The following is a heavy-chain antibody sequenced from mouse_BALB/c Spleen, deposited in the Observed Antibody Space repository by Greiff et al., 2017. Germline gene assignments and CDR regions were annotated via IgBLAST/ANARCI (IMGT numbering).Heavy chain of an antibody. CDR2: INPGSGGT. Sequence: QVQLKQSGAELVRPGTSVKVSCKASGYAFTNYLIEWVKQRPGQGLEWIGVINPGSGGTNYNEKFKGKATLTADKSSSTAYMQLSSLTSDDSAVYFCASSGYNYVFAYWGQGTLVTVSA. V-gene: IGHV1-54*01. CDR3: ASSGYNYVFAY. J-gene: IGHJ3*01. D-gene: IGHD1-3*01. CDR1: GYAFTNYL.